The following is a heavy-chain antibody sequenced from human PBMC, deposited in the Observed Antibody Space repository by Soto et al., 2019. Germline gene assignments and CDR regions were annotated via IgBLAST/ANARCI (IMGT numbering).Heavy chain of an antibody. CDR1: GGTFSSYA. CDR3: ARGPWGGGDRGYDY. Sequence: QVQLVQSGAEVKKPGSSVKVSCKASGGTFSSYAISWVRQAPGQGLEWMGGIIPICGTATYAQKFQGRVTITADESTSPAYMELSSLRSEDTAVYYCARGPWGGGDRGYDYWGQGTLVTVSS. V-gene: IGHV1-69*01. CDR2: IIPICGTA. J-gene: IGHJ4*02. D-gene: IGHD2-21*02.